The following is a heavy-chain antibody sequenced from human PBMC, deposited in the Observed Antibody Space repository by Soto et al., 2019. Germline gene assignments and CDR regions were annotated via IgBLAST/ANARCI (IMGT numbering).Heavy chain of an antibody. J-gene: IGHJ3*02. CDR2: FDTSGART. Sequence: QVQLVQSGAEVKKPGASVKVSCKASGYTITSYQLHWLRQAPGQGLEWMGIFDTSGARTSYAQKFQGRVTMTRDTPTSTVYMDLRSQKDEAAAVYYCSRGAFWAFDIWGHGTVVTVSS. CDR1: GYTITSYQ. CDR3: SRGAFWAFDI. V-gene: IGHV1-46*01. D-gene: IGHD3-3*02.